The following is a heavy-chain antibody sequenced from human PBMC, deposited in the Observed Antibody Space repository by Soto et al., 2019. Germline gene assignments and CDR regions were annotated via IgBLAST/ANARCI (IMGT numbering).Heavy chain of an antibody. J-gene: IGHJ6*02. CDR3: AKERYCSSTSCYLLASGPYGMDV. CDR2: ISGSGGST. Sequence: PGGSLRLSCAASGFTFSSYAMSGVRQAPGKGLEWVSAISGSGGSTYYADSVKGRFTISRDNSKNTLYLQMNSLRAEDTAVYYCAKERYCSSTSCYLLASGPYGMDVWGQGTTVTVSS. D-gene: IGHD2-2*01. V-gene: IGHV3-23*01. CDR1: GFTFSSYA.